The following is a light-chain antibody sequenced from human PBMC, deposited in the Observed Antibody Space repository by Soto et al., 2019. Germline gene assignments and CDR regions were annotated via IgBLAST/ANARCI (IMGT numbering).Light chain of an antibody. CDR2: RNN. V-gene: IGLV1-47*01. Sequence: QSVLTQPPSASGTPGQRVTISCSGSSSNIGSNYVYWYQQLPGTAPKLLIYRNNQRPSGVPDRFSGSKSGTSASLAISGLRSEDEADYYCAAWDDGLRVFGGGTKLTVL. J-gene: IGLJ3*02. CDR3: AAWDDGLRV. CDR1: SSNIGSNY.